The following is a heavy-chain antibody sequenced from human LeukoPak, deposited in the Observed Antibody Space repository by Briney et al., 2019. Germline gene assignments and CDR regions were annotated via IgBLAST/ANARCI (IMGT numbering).Heavy chain of an antibody. J-gene: IGHJ4*02. CDR3: ARDHYNILTGYFSY. D-gene: IGHD3-9*01. CDR1: GFNLSGYG. V-gene: IGHV3-21*01. CDR2: INPSSNYI. Sequence: PGGSLRLSCAASGFNLSGYGMHWVRQAPGKGLEWVSSINPSSNYIHYTDSVKGRFTVSRDNAKNSLFLQMNSLRAEDTAVYYCARDHYNILTGYFSYWGQGTLVAVSS.